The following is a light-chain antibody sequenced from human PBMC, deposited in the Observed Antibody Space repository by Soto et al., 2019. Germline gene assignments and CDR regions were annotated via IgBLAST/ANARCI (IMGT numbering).Light chain of an antibody. J-gene: IGKJ4*01. V-gene: IGKV3-15*01. CDR1: QSAISN. Sequence: EIVMTQSPATLSVSPWERVTLTCRASQSAISNLDWYQQKPGQTPKLLIYDASTRATGIPARFSGSGSGTDFTLTISSLLPEDFAVYYCHQYYKWPLTFGGGTKVDIK. CDR2: DAS. CDR3: HQYYKWPLT.